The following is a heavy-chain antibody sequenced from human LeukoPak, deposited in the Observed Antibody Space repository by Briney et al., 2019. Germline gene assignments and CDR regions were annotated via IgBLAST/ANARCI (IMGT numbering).Heavy chain of an antibody. J-gene: IGHJ4*02. CDR1: GGPISSSNW. D-gene: IGHD3-22*01. CDR2: IYHSGST. V-gene: IGHV4-4*02. Sequence: PSETLSLTCAVSGGPISSSNWWSWVRQPPGKGLEWIGEIYHSGSTNYNPSLKSRVTISVDKSKNQFSLKLSSVTAADTAVYYCARVAYDSSGYYEDYWGQGTLVTVSS. CDR3: ARVAYDSSGYYEDY.